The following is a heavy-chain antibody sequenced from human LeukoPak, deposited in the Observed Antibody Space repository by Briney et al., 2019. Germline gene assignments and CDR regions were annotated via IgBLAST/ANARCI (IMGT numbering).Heavy chain of an antibody. CDR1: GFTFSSYG. Sequence: GGSLRLSCAASGFTFSSYGMSWVRQAPGKGLEWVSIVSGNGGVTFYADSVKGRFTISRDNSKNTLYMQMNSLRAEDTAVYYCAKDFWSMVGYMDVWGQGTTVSVSS. J-gene: IGHJ6*02. CDR3: AKDFWSMVGYMDV. D-gene: IGHD3-3*01. CDR2: VSGNGGVT. V-gene: IGHV3-23*01.